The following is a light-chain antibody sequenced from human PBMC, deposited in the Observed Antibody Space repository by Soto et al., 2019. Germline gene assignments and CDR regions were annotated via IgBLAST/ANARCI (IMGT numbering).Light chain of an antibody. CDR1: QSVSRY. Sequence: EIVLTQSPATLSLSPGERATLSCRASQSVSRYLAWYQQKPGQAPRLLIYDASNRATGIPVRFSGSGSGTDFNLTISSLEPEDFAVYFCQQRSDWPRITFGQGTRLGIK. CDR3: QQRSDWPRIT. CDR2: DAS. V-gene: IGKV3-11*01. J-gene: IGKJ5*01.